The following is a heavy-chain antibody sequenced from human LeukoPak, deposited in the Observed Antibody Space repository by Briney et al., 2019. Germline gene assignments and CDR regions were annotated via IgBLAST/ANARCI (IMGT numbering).Heavy chain of an antibody. CDR1: GFTFSSYG. V-gene: IGHV3-33*01. D-gene: IGHD1-14*01. J-gene: IGHJ6*02. CDR2: IWYDGSKK. Sequence: GGSLRLSCAASGFTFSSYGFHWVRQAPGKGLERVAVIWYDGSKKYYADSVQGRFTISRDMSKNTLFLEMDSLRAEDTAVYYCARDNLSMDVWGQGTTVTVSS. CDR3: ARDNLSMDV.